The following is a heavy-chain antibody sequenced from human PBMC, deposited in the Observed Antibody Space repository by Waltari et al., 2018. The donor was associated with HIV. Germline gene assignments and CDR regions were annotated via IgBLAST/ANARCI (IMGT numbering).Heavy chain of an antibody. J-gene: IGHJ4*02. V-gene: IGHV1-8*01. Sequence: QVQLVQSGAEVKTPGTSVKVSCKGSGYTFSSSDINWVRQAPGQGPEWMGWMNPNSGNTGYPQKFQGRITMTRDTSIRTAYMELSSLRSEDTAVYYCATWEGRGQRSSYFNYWGQGTLVTVSS. CDR3: ATWEGRGQRSSYFNY. CDR2: MNPNSGNT. CDR1: GYTFSSSD. D-gene: IGHD1-26*01.